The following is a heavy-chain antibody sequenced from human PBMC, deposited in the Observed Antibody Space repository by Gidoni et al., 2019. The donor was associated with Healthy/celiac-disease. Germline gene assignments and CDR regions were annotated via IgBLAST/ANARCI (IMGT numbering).Heavy chain of an antibody. CDR2: ISGSGGST. CDR3: AKDEGGHYYDSSGYYFDD. J-gene: IGHJ4*02. Sequence: EVQLLESGGGLVQLGGSLRHSCSASEFTFSSYAMSWARQAPGKRLEWGSGISGSGGSTYYADSVKGRFTISRDNSKNTLYLKMNSLRDEDTAVYYCAKDEGGHYYDSSGYYFDDWGQGTLVTVSS. CDR1: EFTFSSYA. V-gene: IGHV3-23*01. D-gene: IGHD3-22*01.